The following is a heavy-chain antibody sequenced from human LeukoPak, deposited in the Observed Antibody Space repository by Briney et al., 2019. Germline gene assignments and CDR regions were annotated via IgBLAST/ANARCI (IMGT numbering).Heavy chain of an antibody. D-gene: IGHD1-26*01. CDR1: GFTFSSYA. Sequence: GGSLRVSCAASGFTFSSYAMHWVRQAPGKGLEWVAVMWFDGSNQYQTDSVKGRFTISRDNSKNTLYLQMSSLRADDTAVYYCARDRHSGRFYTIDYWGQGTLVTVSS. J-gene: IGHJ4*02. CDR3: ARDRHSGRFYTIDY. CDR2: MWFDGSNQ. V-gene: IGHV3-33*01.